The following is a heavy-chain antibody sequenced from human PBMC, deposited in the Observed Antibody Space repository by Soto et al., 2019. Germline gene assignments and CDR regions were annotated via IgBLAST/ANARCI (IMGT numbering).Heavy chain of an antibody. Sequence: VGSLRLSCTASGFTFSMYAMNWVRQAPGKWLEWVSAIVGSGGITYYADSVKGGFTISRDNSRNALYLQMNSLRAEDTAIYYCAKSGAAEYETSGYYCDYWGQGILVTVSS. CDR1: GFTFSMYA. J-gene: IGHJ4*02. V-gene: IGHV3-23*01. D-gene: IGHD3-22*01. CDR2: IVGSGGIT. CDR3: AKSGAAEYETSGYYCDY.